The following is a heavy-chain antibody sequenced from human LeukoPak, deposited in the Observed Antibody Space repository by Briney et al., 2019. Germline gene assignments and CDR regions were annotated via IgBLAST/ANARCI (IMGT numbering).Heavy chain of an antibody. V-gene: IGHV4-4*07. J-gene: IGHJ4*02. D-gene: IGHD3-10*02. Sequence: PSETLSLTCTVSGGSINNYYWSWIRQPAGEGLEWIGRIYTRGSTNYNPSLKSRVTMSVDTSKNQFSLKLSSVTAADTAVYYCATDVRGLVPYYFDFWGQGTLVTVSS. CDR2: IYTRGST. CDR1: GGSINNYY. CDR3: ATDVRGLVPYYFDF.